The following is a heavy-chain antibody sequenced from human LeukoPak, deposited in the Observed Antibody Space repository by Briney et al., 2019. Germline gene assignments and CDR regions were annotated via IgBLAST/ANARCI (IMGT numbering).Heavy chain of an antibody. CDR2: IASDGSST. Sequence: GGSLRLSCAASGFTFSSYWMNWVRQAPGKGLVWVSRIASDGSSTTYADSVKGRFSISRDNAKNTLYLQMNSLRVEDTAVYYCARGRPHGNDYWGQGTLVTVSA. CDR1: GFTFSSYW. CDR3: ARGRPHGNDY. J-gene: IGHJ4*02. D-gene: IGHD4-23*01. V-gene: IGHV3-74*01.